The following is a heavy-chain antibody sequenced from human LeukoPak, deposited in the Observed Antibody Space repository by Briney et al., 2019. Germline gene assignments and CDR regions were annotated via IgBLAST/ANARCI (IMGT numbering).Heavy chain of an antibody. J-gene: IGHJ5*02. V-gene: IGHV4-34*01. CDR2: INHSGST. CDR3: ATCRYCSRSSEFDP. Sequence: PSETLSLTCAVYGGSFSGYYWSWIRQPPGKGLEWIGEINHSGSTNYNPSLKSRVTISVDTSKNQFSLKLSSVTAADTAVYYCATCRYCSRSSEFDPWGQGTLVTVX. CDR1: GGSFSGYY. D-gene: IGHD2-2*01.